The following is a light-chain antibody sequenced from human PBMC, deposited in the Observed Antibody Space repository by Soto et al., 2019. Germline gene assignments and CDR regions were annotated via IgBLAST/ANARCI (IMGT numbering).Light chain of an antibody. CDR2: DNN. CDR1: SSNIGNNY. J-gene: IGLJ3*02. Sequence: QSVLTQPPSVSAAPGQKVTISCSGSSSNIGNNYVSWYQQLPGTAPRLLIYDNNKRPSGIPDRFSGSKSGTSATLDITGLQTGDEADYYSGTWDSSLSARVFGGGTKVTVL. CDR3: GTWDSSLSARV. V-gene: IGLV1-51*01.